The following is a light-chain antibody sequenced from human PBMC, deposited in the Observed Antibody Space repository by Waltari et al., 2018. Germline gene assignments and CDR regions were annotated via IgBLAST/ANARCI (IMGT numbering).Light chain of an antibody. CDR2: SNS. Sequence: QPVLTQPPSASGTPGQRVTISCSGSRSNVGSNAVNWFQQLPGAAPKLLIYSNSKRPAGVPDRFSGSKSGTSASLAIGGPQSEDDADYYCAAWDVSLNGVIFGGGTRLTVL. V-gene: IGLV1-44*01. CDR1: RSNVGSNA. CDR3: AAWDVSLNGVI. J-gene: IGLJ2*01.